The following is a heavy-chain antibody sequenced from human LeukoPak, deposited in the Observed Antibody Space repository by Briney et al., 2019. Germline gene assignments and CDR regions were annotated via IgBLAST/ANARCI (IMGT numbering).Heavy chain of an antibody. J-gene: IGHJ4*02. V-gene: IGHV3-7*01. Sequence: GGSLRLSCAASGFTFSSYWMSWVRQAPGKGLEWVANIKQDGSEKYYADSVKGRFTISRDNAKNSLYLQMNSLRAEDTAVYYCARDGGYDFWSGYLYYFDYWGQGTLVTVSS. CDR3: ARDGGYDFWSGYLYYFDY. CDR2: IKQDGSEK. D-gene: IGHD3-3*01. CDR1: GFTFSSYW.